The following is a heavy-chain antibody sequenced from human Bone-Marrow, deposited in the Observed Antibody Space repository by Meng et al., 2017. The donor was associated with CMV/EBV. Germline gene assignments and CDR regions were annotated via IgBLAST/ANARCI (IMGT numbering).Heavy chain of an antibody. V-gene: IGHV1-69*05. D-gene: IGHD1-1*01. J-gene: IGHJ6*02. CDR1: GGTFSSYA. Sequence: SVKVSCKASGGTFSSYAISWVRQAPGQGLEWMGGIIPIFGTANYAQKFQGRVTITTDESTSTAYMELSSLRSEDTAVYYCARERGQMHLTNYYYYGMDAWGQGTTVTVSS. CDR3: ARERGQMHLTNYYYYGMDA. CDR2: IIPIFGTA.